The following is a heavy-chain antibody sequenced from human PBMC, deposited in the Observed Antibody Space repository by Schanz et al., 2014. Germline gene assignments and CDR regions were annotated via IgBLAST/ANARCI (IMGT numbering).Heavy chain of an antibody. CDR3: AREWSSFDY. V-gene: IGHV4-59*02. Sequence: QVQLQESGPGLVKPSETLFLTCTVSGGSVSTYKWGWIRQPPGKGLEYIGLISYGGLSDYNPSLKSRVTISLDTSKNQFSLNLNSVTAADTAVYYCAREWSSFDYWGQGALVSVSA. D-gene: IGHD3-10*01. J-gene: IGHJ4*02. CDR1: GGSVSTYK. CDR2: ISYGGLS.